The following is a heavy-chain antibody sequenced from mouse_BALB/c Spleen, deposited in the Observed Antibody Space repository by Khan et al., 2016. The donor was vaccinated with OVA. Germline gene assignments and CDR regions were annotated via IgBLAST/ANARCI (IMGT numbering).Heavy chain of an antibody. J-gene: IGHJ2*01. CDR2: INPHIGET. D-gene: IGHD1-1*01. V-gene: IGHV1-20*02. CDR1: GYSFTGYF. CDR3: ARIYGSYFDY. Sequence: EVQLKQSGPELVKPGASVKISCKASGYSFTGYFMNWVMQSHGKSLEWIGRINPHIGETFYNPKFKGKATLTVDESSSTAHMELRSLASEDSAVDYCARIYGSYFDYWGQGTTLTVSS.